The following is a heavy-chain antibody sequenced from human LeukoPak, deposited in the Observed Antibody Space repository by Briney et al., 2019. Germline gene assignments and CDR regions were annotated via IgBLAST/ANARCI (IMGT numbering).Heavy chain of an antibody. D-gene: IGHD3-3*01. V-gene: IGHV3-7*01. Sequence: PGGSLRLSCAASGFTFSSYWMSWVRQAPGKGLEWVANIKQDGSEKYYVDSVKGRFTISRDNAKNSLYLQMNSLRAEDTAVYYCARDLRGRFLEWLLSQRTNFDYWGQGTLVTVST. CDR3: ARDLRGRFLEWLLSQRTNFDY. J-gene: IGHJ4*02. CDR2: IKQDGSEK. CDR1: GFTFSSYW.